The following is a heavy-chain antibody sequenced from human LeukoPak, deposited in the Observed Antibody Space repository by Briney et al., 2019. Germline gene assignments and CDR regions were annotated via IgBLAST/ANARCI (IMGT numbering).Heavy chain of an antibody. CDR1: GYTFTGYY. V-gene: IGHV1-2*02. CDR3: ARDRAYVGSYYTFDY. D-gene: IGHD1-26*01. Sequence: ASVKVSCKASGYTFTGYYMHWVRQAPGQGLEWMGWINPNSGGTNYAQKFQGRFTISRDNSKNTLYLQMNSLRAEDTAVYYCARDRAYVGSYYTFDYWGQGTLVTVSS. CDR2: INPNSGGT. J-gene: IGHJ4*02.